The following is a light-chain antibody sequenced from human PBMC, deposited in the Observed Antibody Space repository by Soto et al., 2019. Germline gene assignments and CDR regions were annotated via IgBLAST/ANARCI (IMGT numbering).Light chain of an antibody. CDR1: SSNIGSNT. CDR3: ATWDDSLTGLVV. V-gene: IGLV1-44*01. CDR2: SDN. Sequence: QSVLTQPTSASGTPGQRVTISCSGSSSNIGSNTVNWYLQLPGTAPKLLIYSDNQRPSGVPDRFSGSKSGTSASLAIFGLRSEDEADYYCATWDDSLTGLVVFGGGTEVTVL. J-gene: IGLJ2*01.